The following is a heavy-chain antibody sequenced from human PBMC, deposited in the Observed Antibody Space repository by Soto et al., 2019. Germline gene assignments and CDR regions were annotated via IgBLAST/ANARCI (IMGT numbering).Heavy chain of an antibody. CDR2: VRGSGDST. CDR1: GFIFSNYA. V-gene: IGHV3-23*01. Sequence: EVQLLESGGGLVQAGESLRLSCAASGFIFSNYAMTWVRQAPGKGLEWVSTVRGSGDSTYYADSVKGRFTISRDNSNNELYLQTNSLRAEDTAVYHCAKAGGPSYHYYMDVWGKGTTVTVSS. CDR3: AKAGGPSYHYYMDV. D-gene: IGHD3-16*01. J-gene: IGHJ6*03.